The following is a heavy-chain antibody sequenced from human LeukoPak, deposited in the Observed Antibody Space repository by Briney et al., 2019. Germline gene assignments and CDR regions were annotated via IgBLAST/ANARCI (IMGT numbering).Heavy chain of an antibody. D-gene: IGHD5-18*01. J-gene: IGHJ4*02. CDR1: GFTFSSYG. Sequence: PGGSLRLSCAASGFTFSSYGMHWVRQAPGKGLEWVAFIRYDGSNKYYADSVKGRFTISRDNSKNTLYLQMNSLRAEDTAVYYCAREAPAGYSYGPHLPCDYWGQGTLVTVSS. V-gene: IGHV3-30*02. CDR2: IRYDGSNK. CDR3: AREAPAGYSYGPHLPCDY.